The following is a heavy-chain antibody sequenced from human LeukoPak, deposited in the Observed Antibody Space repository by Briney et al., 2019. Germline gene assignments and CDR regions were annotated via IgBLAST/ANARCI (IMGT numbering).Heavy chain of an antibody. V-gene: IGHV3-33*01. CDR1: GFTFSSYG. D-gene: IGHD1-1*01. J-gene: IGHJ4*02. CDR2: IWYDGSNK. CDR3: ARDLERAASAFDY. Sequence: GGSLRLSCAASGFTFSSYGMHWVRQAPGKGLEWVAVIWYDGSNKYYADSVKGRFTISRDNSKNTLYLQMNSLRAEDTAVYYCARDLERAASAFDYWGQGTLVTVSS.